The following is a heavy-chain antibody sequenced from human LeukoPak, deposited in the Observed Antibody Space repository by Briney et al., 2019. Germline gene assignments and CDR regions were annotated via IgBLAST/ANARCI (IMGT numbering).Heavy chain of an antibody. D-gene: IGHD3-9*01. V-gene: IGHV3-53*01. J-gene: IGHJ6*02. CDR3: AREMVRVLRYFDPRGYYYYGMDV. Sequence: GGSLRLSCAASGFTVSSNYMSWVRQAPGKGLEWVSVIYSGGSTYYADSVKGRFTISRDNSKNTLYLQMSSLRAEDTAVYYCAREMVRVLRYFDPRGYYYYGMDVWGQGTTVTVSS. CDR1: GFTVSSNY. CDR2: IYSGGST.